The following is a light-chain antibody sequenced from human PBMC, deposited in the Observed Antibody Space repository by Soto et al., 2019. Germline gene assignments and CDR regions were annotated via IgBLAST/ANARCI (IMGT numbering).Light chain of an antibody. Sequence: EIVLTQSPGTLSLSPGERATLSCRASQSFSRNYLAWYQQKPGQAPRLLISGATTRATGIPDRVSGSESGTDFTLTISRLEPEDSAVYYCQQYSSVWTFGQGTKVEIK. V-gene: IGKV3-20*01. CDR1: QSFSRNY. J-gene: IGKJ1*01. CDR2: GAT. CDR3: QQYSSVWT.